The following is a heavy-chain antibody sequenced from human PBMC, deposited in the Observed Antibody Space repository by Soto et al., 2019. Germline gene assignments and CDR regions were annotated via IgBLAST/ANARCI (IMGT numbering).Heavy chain of an antibody. CDR2: IIPIFGTA. D-gene: IGHD2-2*02. Sequence: QVQLVQSGAEVKKPGSSVKVSCKASGGTFSSYAISWVRQAPGQGLEWMGGIIPIFGTANYAQKFQGRVTITADESTSTAYMELSSLRSEDTAVYYCARGPDIVVVPAAIGDWYFDLWGRGAMVTVS. J-gene: IGHJ2*01. V-gene: IGHV1-69*01. CDR3: ARGPDIVVVPAAIGDWYFDL. CDR1: GGTFSSYA.